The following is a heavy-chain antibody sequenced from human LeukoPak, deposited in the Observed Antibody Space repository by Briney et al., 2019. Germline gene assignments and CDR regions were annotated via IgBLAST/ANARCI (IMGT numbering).Heavy chain of an antibody. D-gene: IGHD6-25*01. V-gene: IGHV3-66*02. Sequence: GGSLRLSCAASGFTVSSNYMSWVRQAPGKGLEWVSVIYSGGSTYYADSAKGRFTISRDNSKNTLYLQMNSLRAEDTAVYYCASGISAGLFDNWGQGTLVTVSS. J-gene: IGHJ4*02. CDR3: ASGISAGLFDN. CDR2: IYSGGST. CDR1: GFTVSSNY.